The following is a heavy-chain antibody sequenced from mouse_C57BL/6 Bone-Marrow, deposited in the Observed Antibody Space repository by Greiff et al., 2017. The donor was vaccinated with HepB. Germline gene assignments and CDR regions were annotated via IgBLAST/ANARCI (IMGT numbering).Heavy chain of an antibody. CDR3: ARGLLDYAKDY. CDR1: GYSITSGYY. CDR2: ISYDGSN. V-gene: IGHV3-6*01. Sequence: ELGPGLVKPSQSLSLTCSVTGYSITSGYYWNWIRQFPGNKLEWMGYISYDGSNNYNPSLKNRISITRDTSKNQFFLKLNSVTTEDTATNYCARGLLDYAKDYWGQGTSVTVSS. J-gene: IGHJ4*01. D-gene: IGHD2-10*01.